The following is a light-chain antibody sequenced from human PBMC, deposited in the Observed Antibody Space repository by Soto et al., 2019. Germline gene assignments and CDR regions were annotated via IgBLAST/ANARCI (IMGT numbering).Light chain of an antibody. CDR3: QQYRTPSQT. Sequence: EIVLTQSPGTLSLSPGESATLSCRASQTIGSSYLAWYQQRPGQAPRLPIYGGANRATGIPDRFSATGSETDFTLAISRLEPEDFAVYYCQQYRTPSQTFGQGTKVE. V-gene: IGKV3-20*01. CDR1: QTIGSSY. J-gene: IGKJ1*01. CDR2: GGA.